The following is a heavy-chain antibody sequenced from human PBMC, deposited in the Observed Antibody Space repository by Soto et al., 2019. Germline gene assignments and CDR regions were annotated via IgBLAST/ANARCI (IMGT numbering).Heavy chain of an antibody. CDR1: GYTFTSYH. CDR2: MDPNSGNT. V-gene: IGHV1-8*01. Sequence: QVQLVQSGAEVKKPGASVKVSCKASGYTFTSYHINWVRQATGHGLEWMGWMDPNSGNTGFAQKLQGSVTMTRNTSIRTAYMELTSLRSEDTAVYYCARSLFDPWGQGTLVTVSS. J-gene: IGHJ5*02. CDR3: ARSLFDP.